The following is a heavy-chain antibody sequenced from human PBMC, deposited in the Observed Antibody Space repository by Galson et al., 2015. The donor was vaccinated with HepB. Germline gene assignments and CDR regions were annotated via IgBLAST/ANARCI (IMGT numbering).Heavy chain of an antibody. CDR2: ISGSGGST. J-gene: IGHJ4*02. CDR3: ATTEGDSSGWYSYFGS. CDR1: GFTFSSYA. D-gene: IGHD6-19*01. Sequence: SLRLSCAASGFTFSSYAMSWVRQAPGKGLEWVSAISGSGGSTYYADSVKGRFTISRDNSKNTLYLQMNSLRAEDTAVYYCATTEGDSSGWYSYFGSWGQGTLVTVSS. V-gene: IGHV3-23*01.